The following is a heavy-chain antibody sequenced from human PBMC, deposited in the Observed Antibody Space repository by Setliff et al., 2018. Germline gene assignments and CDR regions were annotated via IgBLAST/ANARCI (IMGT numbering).Heavy chain of an antibody. D-gene: IGHD2-21*02. V-gene: IGHV4-34*01. J-gene: IGHJ4*02. CDR2: INHSGST. Sequence: SETLSLTCAVYGGSFSGYYWSWIRQPPGKGLEWIGEINHSGSTNYNPSLKSRVTISVDTSKNQFSLKLSSVTAADTAVYYCARQGVVTAIVSSPLDYWGQGTLVTVSS. CDR3: ARQGVVTAIVSSPLDY. CDR1: GGSFSGYY.